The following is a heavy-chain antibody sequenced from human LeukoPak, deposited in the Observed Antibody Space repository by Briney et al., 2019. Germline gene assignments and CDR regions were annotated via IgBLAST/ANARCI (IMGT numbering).Heavy chain of an antibody. Sequence: SETLSLTCAVYGGSFSGYYWSWIRQPPGKGLEWIGEINHRGSTNYNPSLKSRVTISVDTSKNQFSLKLSSVTAADTAVYYCARCRNVWGSYRGLDAFDIWGQGTIVTVSS. CDR1: GGSFSGYY. V-gene: IGHV4-34*01. CDR3: ARCRNVWGSYRGLDAFDI. D-gene: IGHD3-16*02. J-gene: IGHJ3*02. CDR2: INHRGST.